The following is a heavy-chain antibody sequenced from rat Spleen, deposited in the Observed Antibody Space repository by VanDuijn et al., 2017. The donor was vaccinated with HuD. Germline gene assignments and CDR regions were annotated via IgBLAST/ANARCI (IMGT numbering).Heavy chain of an antibody. Sequence: QVQLKESGPGLVQPSQTLSLTCTVSGFSLTSYNVHWFRQPTGKGLEWMGRMRYSGDTHYNSALKSRLSISRDTSKNQVFLKMNSLQQDDTAIYYCTRSPDNNYVMDAWGQGASVTVSS. D-gene: IGHD1-10*01. J-gene: IGHJ4*01. CDR2: MRYSGDT. V-gene: IGHV2-63*01. CDR3: TRSPDNNYVMDA. CDR1: GFSLTSYN.